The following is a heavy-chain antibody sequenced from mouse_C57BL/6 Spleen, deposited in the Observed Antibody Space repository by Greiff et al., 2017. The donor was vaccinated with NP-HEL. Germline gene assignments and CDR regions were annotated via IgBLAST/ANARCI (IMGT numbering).Heavy chain of an antibody. CDR3: ARESVLTGYFDY. Sequence: EVQGVESGGGLVKPGGSLKLSCAASGFTFSSYAMSWVRQTPEKRLEWVATISDGGSYTYYPDNVKGRFTISRDNAKNNLYLQMSHLKSEDTAMYYCARESVLTGYFDYWGQGTTLTVSS. J-gene: IGHJ2*01. CDR1: GFTFSSYA. CDR2: ISDGGSYT. V-gene: IGHV5-4*01. D-gene: IGHD4-1*01.